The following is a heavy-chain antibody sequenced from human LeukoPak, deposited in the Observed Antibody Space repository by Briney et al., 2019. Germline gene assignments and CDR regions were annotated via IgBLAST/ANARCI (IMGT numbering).Heavy chain of an antibody. CDR2: ISYDGSNK. CDR3: ARGGIAVAGKRYNWFDP. D-gene: IGHD6-19*01. J-gene: IGHJ5*02. CDR1: GFTFSSYA. Sequence: GRSLRLSCAASGFTFSSYAMHWVRQAPGKGLEWVAVISYDGSNKYYADSVKGRFTISRDNAKNSLYLQMNSLRAEDTAVYCCARGGIAVAGKRYNWFDPWGQGTLVTVSS. V-gene: IGHV3-30-3*01.